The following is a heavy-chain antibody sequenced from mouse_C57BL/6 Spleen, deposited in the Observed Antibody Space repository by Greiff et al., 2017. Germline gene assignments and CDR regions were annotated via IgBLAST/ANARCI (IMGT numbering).Heavy chain of an antibody. Sequence: VQLQQSGPELVKPGASVKISCKASGYTFTDYYMNWVKQSHGKSLEWIGDINPNNGGTSYNQKFKGKATLTVEKSSSTAYMELRSLTSEDSAVYYCARLRRSMDYWGQGTSVTVSS. CDR1: GYTFTDYY. D-gene: IGHD1-1*01. J-gene: IGHJ4*01. CDR2: INPNNGGT. V-gene: IGHV1-26*01. CDR3: ARLRRSMDY.